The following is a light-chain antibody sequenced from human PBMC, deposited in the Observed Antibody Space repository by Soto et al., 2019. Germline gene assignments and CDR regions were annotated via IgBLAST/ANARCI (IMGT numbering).Light chain of an antibody. CDR3: QKYSGAPPT. CDR1: QAIGIY. Sequence: DIQMTQSPSSLSTSVGDRVTITCRASQAIGIYLAWYQQKPGKVPKLLIYAASTLQSGVPSRFSGSGSGTDFTLTINSLQPEDVATYDCQKYSGAPPTCGQATKVEIK. J-gene: IGKJ1*01. V-gene: IGKV1-27*01. CDR2: AAS.